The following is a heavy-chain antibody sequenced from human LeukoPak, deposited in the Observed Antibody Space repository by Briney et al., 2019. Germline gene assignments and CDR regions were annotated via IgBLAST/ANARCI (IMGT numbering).Heavy chain of an antibody. V-gene: IGHV1-2*02. CDR2: INTKSGRT. D-gene: IGHD3-3*01. CDR1: GYSFTNYY. CDR3: ARADFIDAGPYLIGP. J-gene: IGHJ5*02. Sequence: ASVKVSCKTSGYSFTNYYIHWERHAPGQGLEWMGWINTKSGRTSSARKFQGRVTMTRDPSITTVYMDMAWLTSDDTAIYFCARADFIDAGPYLIGPWGQGTLVTVSS.